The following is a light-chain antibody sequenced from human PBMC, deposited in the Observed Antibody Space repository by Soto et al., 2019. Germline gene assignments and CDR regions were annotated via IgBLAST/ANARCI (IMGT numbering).Light chain of an antibody. J-gene: IGLJ1*01. CDR2: EVS. CDR1: SSDVGAYKY. Sequence: QLVLTQPPSASGSPGQSVTIPCTGTSSDVGAYKYVSWFQQHPGKAPKLVIYEVSKRPSGVPDRFSGSKSGNTASLTVSGLQGEDDADYYCASHAGSSAVFGTGTKLTVL. CDR3: ASHAGSSAV. V-gene: IGLV2-8*01.